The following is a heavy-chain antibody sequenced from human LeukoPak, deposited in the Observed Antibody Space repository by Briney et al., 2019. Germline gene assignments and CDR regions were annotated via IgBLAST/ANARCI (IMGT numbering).Heavy chain of an antibody. CDR1: GGTFSSYA. CDR3: ARSYYYDSSGYYSGGAFDI. D-gene: IGHD3-22*01. Sequence: ASVKVSCKASGGTFSSYAISWVRQAPGQVLEWTGGIFPIFGTANYAQKFQGRVTITADKSTSTAYMELSSLRSEDTAVYYCARSYYYDSSGYYSGGAFDIWGQGTMVTVSS. V-gene: IGHV1-69*06. CDR2: IFPIFGTA. J-gene: IGHJ3*02.